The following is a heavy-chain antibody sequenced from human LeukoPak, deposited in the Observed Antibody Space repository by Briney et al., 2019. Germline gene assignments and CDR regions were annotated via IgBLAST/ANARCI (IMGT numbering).Heavy chain of an antibody. Sequence: ASVKVSCKASGYTFTGYYMHWVRQAPGQGLEWMGRINPNSGGTNYAQKFQGRVTMTRDTSISTAYMELSRLRSDDTAVYYCVRVGMIVARNSNWFDPWGQGTLVTVSS. CDR1: GYTFTGYY. D-gene: IGHD3-22*01. J-gene: IGHJ5*02. V-gene: IGHV1-2*06. CDR3: VRVGMIVARNSNWFDP. CDR2: INPNSGGT.